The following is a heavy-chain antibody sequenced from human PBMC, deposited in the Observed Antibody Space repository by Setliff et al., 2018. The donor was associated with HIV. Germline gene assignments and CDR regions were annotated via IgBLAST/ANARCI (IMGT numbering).Heavy chain of an antibody. CDR2: IGQDGSEK. CDR3: ARKLRPGHGVDV. CDR1: GYSINTAYY. V-gene: IGHV3-7*01. J-gene: IGHJ6*02. Sequence: ETLSLTCSVSGYSINTAYYWGWVRQAPGKGLEWVANIGQDGSEKNYVDSVKGRLTISRDNAKNSMDLQMNSLRAEDTAIYYCARKLRPGHGVDVWGQGTTVTVSS. D-gene: IGHD3-10*01.